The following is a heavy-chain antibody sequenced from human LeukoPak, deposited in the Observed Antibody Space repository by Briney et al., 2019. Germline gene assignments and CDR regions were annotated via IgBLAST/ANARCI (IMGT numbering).Heavy chain of an antibody. V-gene: IGHV3-23*01. D-gene: IGHD5-18*01. CDR1: GFTFSSSA. Sequence: GGSLRLSCAASGFTFSSSAMSWVRQAPGKGLEWVSSISGSGTSTYYADSVKGRFTISRDNAKNSLYLQMNSLRAEDTALYYCARAGGYRDAFDIWGQGTMVTVSS. J-gene: IGHJ3*02. CDR3: ARAGGYRDAFDI. CDR2: ISGSGTST.